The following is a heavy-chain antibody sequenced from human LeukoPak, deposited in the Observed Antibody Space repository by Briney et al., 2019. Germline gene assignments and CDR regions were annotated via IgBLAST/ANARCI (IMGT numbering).Heavy chain of an antibody. J-gene: IGHJ5*02. V-gene: IGHV3-30*02. CDR3: ARDDYSSSSNWFDP. CDR2: IRHDGSIK. CDR1: GFTFSSYG. Sequence: GGSLRLSCAASGFTFSSYGMHWVRQAPGKGLEWVAFIRHDGSIKYYIDSVKGRFTISRDNSKNTLYLQMNSLRVEDTAVYSCARDDYSSSSNWFDPWGQGTLVTVSS. D-gene: IGHD6-13*01.